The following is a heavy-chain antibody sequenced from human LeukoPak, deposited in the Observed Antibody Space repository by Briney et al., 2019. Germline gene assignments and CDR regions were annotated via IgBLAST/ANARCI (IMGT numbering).Heavy chain of an antibody. D-gene: IGHD3-22*01. J-gene: IGHJ3*02. CDR2: ISYDGSNK. CDR3: AKGGYYDSSGYGAFDI. V-gene: IGHV3-30*18. Sequence: GRSLRLSCAASGFIFSSYGMHWVRQAPGKGLEWVAVISYDGSNKYYADSVKGRFTISRDNSKNTLYLQMNSLRAEDTAVYYCAKGGYYDSSGYGAFDIWGQGTMVTVSS. CDR1: GFIFSSYG.